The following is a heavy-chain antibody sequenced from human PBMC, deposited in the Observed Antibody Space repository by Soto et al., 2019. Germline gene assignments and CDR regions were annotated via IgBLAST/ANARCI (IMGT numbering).Heavy chain of an antibody. Sequence: EVQLVESGGGLVQPGGSLRLSCAASGFSFSSYWIHCVRQAPGKGLVWVSRIKTDGSSTDYADSVKGRFTISRDNAKNTLYLQMNSLSAEDTAVYYCAKREGNTYGLFHWGQGTLVTVSS. CDR1: GFSFSSYW. D-gene: IGHD5-18*01. CDR3: AKREGNTYGLFH. V-gene: IGHV3-74*01. CDR2: IKTDGSST. J-gene: IGHJ4*02.